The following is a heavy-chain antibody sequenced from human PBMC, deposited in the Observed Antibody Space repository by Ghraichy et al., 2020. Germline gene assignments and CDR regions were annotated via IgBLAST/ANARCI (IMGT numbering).Heavy chain of an antibody. Sequence: ASVKVFCKVSGYTLTELSMHWVRQAPGKGLEWMGGFDPEDGETIYAQKFQGRVTMTEDTSTDTAYMELSSLRSEDTAVYYCATVSGFYCSGGSWRGCYYGMDVWGQGTTVTVSS. CDR2: FDPEDGET. J-gene: IGHJ6*02. CDR1: GYTLTELS. V-gene: IGHV1-24*01. CDR3: ATVSGFYCSGGSWRGCYYGMDV. D-gene: IGHD2-15*01.